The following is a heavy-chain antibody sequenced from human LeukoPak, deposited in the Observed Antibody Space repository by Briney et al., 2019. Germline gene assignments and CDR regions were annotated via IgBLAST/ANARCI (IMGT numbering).Heavy chain of an antibody. CDR2: IYYSGST. CDR1: GGSFSGYY. D-gene: IGHD3-3*01. CDR3: ARHGVVPNWFDP. V-gene: IGHV4-34*01. J-gene: IGHJ5*02. Sequence: PSETLSLTCAVYGGSFSGYYWSWIRQPPGKGLEWIGSIYYSGSTYYNPSLKSRVTISVDTSKNQFSLKLSSVTAADTAVYYCARHGVVPNWFDPWGQGTLVTVSS.